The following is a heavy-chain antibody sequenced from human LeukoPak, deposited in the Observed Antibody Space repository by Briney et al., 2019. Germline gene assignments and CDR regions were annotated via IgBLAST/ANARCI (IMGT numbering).Heavy chain of an antibody. V-gene: IGHV4-34*01. CDR1: GGSFSGYY. CDR3: ASGSPAYYYDSSGYRPPHYFDY. Sequence: SETLSLTCAVYGGSFSGYYWSWIRQPPGKGLEWIGEINHSGSTNYNPSLKSRVTISVDTSKNQFSLKLSSVTAADTAVYYCASGSPAYYYDSSGYRPPHYFDYWGQGTLVTVSS. D-gene: IGHD3-22*01. J-gene: IGHJ4*02. CDR2: INHSGST.